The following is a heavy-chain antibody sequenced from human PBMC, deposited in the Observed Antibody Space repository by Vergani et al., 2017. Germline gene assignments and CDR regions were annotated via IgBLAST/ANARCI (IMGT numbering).Heavy chain of an antibody. J-gene: IGHJ6*02. Sequence: EVQLVESGGGLVQPGGSLRLSCAASGFTFSSYSMNWVRQAPGKGLEWVSYISSSSSTIYYADSVKGRFTISRDNAKNSLYLQMNSLRAEDTAVYYCARDASSIAVAGTYYYYGMDVWGQGTTVTVSS. CDR1: GFTFSSYS. V-gene: IGHV3-48*01. CDR3: ARDASSIAVAGTYYYYGMDV. D-gene: IGHD6-19*01. CDR2: ISSSSSTI.